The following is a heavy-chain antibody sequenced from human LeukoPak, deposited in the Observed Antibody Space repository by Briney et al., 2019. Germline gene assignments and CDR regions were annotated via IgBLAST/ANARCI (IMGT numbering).Heavy chain of an antibody. Sequence: QTGGSLRLSCAASGFTFSSYDMHWVRQATGKGLEWVSDIGTAGDTYYPGSVKGRFTISRENAKNSLYLQMNSLRAGDTAVYYCARARVYCSGGSCYNYFDYWGQGTLVTVSS. CDR1: GFTFSSYD. CDR2: IGTAGDT. V-gene: IGHV3-13*04. CDR3: ARARVYCSGGSCYNYFDY. J-gene: IGHJ4*02. D-gene: IGHD2-15*01.